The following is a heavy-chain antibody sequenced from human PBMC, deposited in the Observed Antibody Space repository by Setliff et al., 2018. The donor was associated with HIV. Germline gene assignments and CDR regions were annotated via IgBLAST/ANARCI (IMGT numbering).Heavy chain of an antibody. CDR1: GGSISSSSYS. D-gene: IGHD4-4*01. Sequence: SETLSLTCTVSGGSISSSSYSWGWIRQPPGKGLEWIGNLYYSGSTYYNPSLKSRVTTSVDPSKSQFSLKLTSVTAADTAVYYCARARATETTFHYFDYYMDVWGKGTTVTVSS. V-gene: IGHV4-39*07. CDR2: LYYSGST. J-gene: IGHJ6*03. CDR3: ARARATETTFHYFDYYMDV.